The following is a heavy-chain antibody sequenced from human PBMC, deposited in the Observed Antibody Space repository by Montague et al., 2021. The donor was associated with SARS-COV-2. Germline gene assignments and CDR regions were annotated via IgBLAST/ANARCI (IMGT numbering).Heavy chain of an antibody. Sequence: RKYYADSVKGRFTISRDNYKNTLDLQVSSLRAEDTALYYCAKDVWTADTGMLLGDYCYGMDVWGQGTTVTVSS. CDR3: AKDVWTADTGMLLGDYCYGMDV. J-gene: IGHJ6*02. V-gene: IGHV3-23*01. CDR2: RK. D-gene: IGHD5-18*01.